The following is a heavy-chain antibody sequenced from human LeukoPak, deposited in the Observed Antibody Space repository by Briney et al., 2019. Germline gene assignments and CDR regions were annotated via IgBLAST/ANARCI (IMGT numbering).Heavy chain of an antibody. CDR2: ISSSSSYI. CDR3: AKAREPYYDNSAIDH. D-gene: IGHD3-22*01. V-gene: IGHV3-21*04. Sequence: GGSLRLSCAASGFTFSSYSMNWVRQAPGKGLEWVSSISSSSSYIYYADSVKGRFTISRDKSKSTLYLQMSSLRAEDTAIYYCAKAREPYYDNSAIDHWGQGTLVTVSS. J-gene: IGHJ4*02. CDR1: GFTFSSYS.